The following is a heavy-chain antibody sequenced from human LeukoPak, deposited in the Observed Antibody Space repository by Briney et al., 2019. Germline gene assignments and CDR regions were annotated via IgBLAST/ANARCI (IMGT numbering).Heavy chain of an antibody. CDR3: ARQSGYSYGSYY. J-gene: IGHJ4*02. CDR2: IIPIFGTA. D-gene: IGHD5-18*01. CDR1: GYTFTSYG. Sequence: ASVKVSCKASGYTFTSYGISWVRQAPGQGLEWMGGIIPIFGTANYAQKFQGRVTITAGESTSTAYMELSSLRSEDTAVYYCARQSGYSYGSYYWGQGTLVTVSS. V-gene: IGHV1-69*13.